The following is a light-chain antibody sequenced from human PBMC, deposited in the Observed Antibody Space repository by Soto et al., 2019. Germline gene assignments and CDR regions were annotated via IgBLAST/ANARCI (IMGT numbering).Light chain of an antibody. CDR1: SGHSSYI. CDR2: LEGSGSY. J-gene: IGLJ3*02. Sequence: QPVLTQSSSASASLRSSVKLTCTLSSGHSSYIIAWHQQQPGKAPRYLMKLEGSGSYNKGSGVPDRFSGSSSGADRYLTISNHQSEDDADYYCESWDRNAQWVFGGGTKLTVL. V-gene: IGLV4-60*03. CDR3: ESWDRNAQWV.